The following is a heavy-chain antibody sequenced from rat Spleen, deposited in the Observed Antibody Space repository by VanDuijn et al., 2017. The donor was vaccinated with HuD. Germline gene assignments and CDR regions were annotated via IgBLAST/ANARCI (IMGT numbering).Heavy chain of an antibody. D-gene: IGHD1-4*01. V-gene: IGHV2-6*01. Sequence: QVQLKESGPGLVQPSQTLSLTCTVSGFSLTSYTVSWVRQPPGKGLEWIAAISSGGSTYYNSALKSRLSISRDTSKSQVFLKMNSLQTEDTATYYCARDPGNNPYFMDAWGQGVSVAVSS. CDR2: ISSGGST. CDR1: GFSLTSYT. J-gene: IGHJ4*01. CDR3: ARDPGNNPYFMDA.